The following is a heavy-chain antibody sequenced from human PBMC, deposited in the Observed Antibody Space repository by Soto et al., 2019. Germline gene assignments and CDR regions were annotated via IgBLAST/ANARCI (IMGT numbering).Heavy chain of an antibody. V-gene: IGHV3-23*01. CDR3: VKAVYLLDFDY. D-gene: IGHD1-20*01. J-gene: IGHJ4*02. Sequence: GGSLRLSCAASGFTFSSYAMTWVRQAPGKGLEWVSTISGTGGNTYYADSVKGRFTISRDNSKNTVYLQMNSLRAEDTAVYYCVKAVYLLDFDYWGQGTRVTVSS. CDR2: ISGTGGNT. CDR1: GFTFSSYA.